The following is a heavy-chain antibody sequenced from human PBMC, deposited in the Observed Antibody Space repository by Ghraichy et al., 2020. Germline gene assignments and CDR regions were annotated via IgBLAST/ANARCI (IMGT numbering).Heavy chain of an antibody. CDR1: GGSISSSDYF. J-gene: IGHJ4*02. CDR2: IYYSGSA. Sequence: ESLNISCTVSGGSISSSDYFWGWIRQPPGKGLEWIGSIYYSGSAYYNPSLTSRVTISVDTSKTQFSLKLSSVTAADTALYYCARHGSTMVTRIDYWGQGTLVTVSS. CDR3: ARHGSTMVTRIDY. D-gene: IGHD4-23*01. V-gene: IGHV4-39*01.